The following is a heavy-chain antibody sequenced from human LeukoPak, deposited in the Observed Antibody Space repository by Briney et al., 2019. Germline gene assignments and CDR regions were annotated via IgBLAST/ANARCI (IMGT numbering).Heavy chain of an antibody. D-gene: IGHD3-10*01. CDR1: GYTLTELS. Sequence: ASVKVSCKVSGYTLTELSMHWVRQAPGKGLEWMGGFDPEDGETIYAQKFQGRVTMTEDTSTDTAYMELSSLRSEDTAVYYCAKDSPRISVVRGASGAFDIWGQGTMVTVSS. V-gene: IGHV1-24*01. CDR2: FDPEDGET. J-gene: IGHJ3*02. CDR3: AKDSPRISVVRGASGAFDI.